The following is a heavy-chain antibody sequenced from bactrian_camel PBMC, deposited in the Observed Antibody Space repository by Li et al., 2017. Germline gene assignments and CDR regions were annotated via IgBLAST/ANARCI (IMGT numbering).Heavy chain of an antibody. V-gene: IGHV3S53*01. Sequence: HVQLVESGGGSVQAGGSLRLSCAASGDTNSSLCMGWFRQAPGKEREGVAADESSGTTSYADSVKGRFAVSRDATKNIMYLQMNDLKPEDTAIYYCAADPYLPAQSLETGRGPTPLYWGQGTQVTVS. CDR2: DESSGTT. CDR3: AADPYLPAQSLETGRGPTPLY. CDR1: GDTNSSLC. J-gene: IGHJ4*01. D-gene: IGHD7*01.